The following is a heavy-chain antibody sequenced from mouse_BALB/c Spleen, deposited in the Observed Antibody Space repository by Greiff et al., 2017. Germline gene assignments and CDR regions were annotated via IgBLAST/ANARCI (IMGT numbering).Heavy chain of an antibody. CDR1: GFTFSSYT. D-gene: IGHD1-1*01. V-gene: IGHV5-9*03. CDR2: ISSGGGNT. CDR3: ARYRGTTVVDYYAMDY. J-gene: IGHJ4*01. Sequence: DVKLVESGGGLVKPGGSLKLSCAASGFTFSSYTMSWVRQTPEKRLEWVATISSGGGNTYYPDSVKGRFTISRDNAKNNLYLQMSSLRSEDTALYYCARYRGTTVVDYYAMDYWGQGTSVTVSS.